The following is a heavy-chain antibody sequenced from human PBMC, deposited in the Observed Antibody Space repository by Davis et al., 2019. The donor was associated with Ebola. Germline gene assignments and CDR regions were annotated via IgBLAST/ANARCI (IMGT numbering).Heavy chain of an antibody. J-gene: IGHJ4*02. D-gene: IGHD3-3*01. CDR2: INSDGSST. CDR1: GFTFSSYW. CDR3: AREDPYYDFWSGSYFDY. V-gene: IGHV3-74*01. Sequence: HTGESLRLSCAASGFTFSSYWMHWVRQAPGKGLVCVSRINSDGSSTSYADSVKGRFTISRDNSKNTLYLQMNSLRAEDTAVYYCAREDPYYDFWSGSYFDYWGQGTLVTVSS.